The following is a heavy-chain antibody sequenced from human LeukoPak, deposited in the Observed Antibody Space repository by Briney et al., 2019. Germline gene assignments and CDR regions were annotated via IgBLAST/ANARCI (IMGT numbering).Heavy chain of an antibody. CDR3: ARDQYSWNPWEYGMDV. J-gene: IGHJ6*04. D-gene: IGHD1-1*01. Sequence: ASVKVSCKASGCTFTSYGISWVRQAPGQGLEWMGWISGYNVNTNYAQKLQGRVTMTTDTSTSTAYMELGSLRSDDTAVYYCARDQYSWNPWEYGMDVWGKGTTVTVSS. V-gene: IGHV1-18*04. CDR1: GCTFTSYG. CDR2: ISGYNVNT.